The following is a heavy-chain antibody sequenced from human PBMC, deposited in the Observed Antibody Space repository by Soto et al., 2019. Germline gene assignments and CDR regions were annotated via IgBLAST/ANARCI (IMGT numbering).Heavy chain of an antibody. CDR1: GYTCTTWW. CDR2: ISGYNGKT. CDR3: AREGDVPYYYCGMDV. V-gene: IGHV1-18*01. D-gene: IGHD2-21*02. J-gene: IGHJ6*02. Sequence: ASVRSSDRASGYTCTTWWMTWVRQDPGQGLEWMGWISGYNGKTNYAQKVQDRVTMTTDTSKSTVYMELRSLRSDDTAVYYCAREGDVPYYYCGMDVWGQGTTVTVSS.